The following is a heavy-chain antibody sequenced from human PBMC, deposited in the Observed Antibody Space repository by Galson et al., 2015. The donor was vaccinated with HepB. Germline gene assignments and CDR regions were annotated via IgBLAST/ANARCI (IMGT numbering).Heavy chain of an antibody. D-gene: IGHD2-2*01. CDR2: INPDGSDI. CDR3: ASDFCSSNVNCHLVSD. J-gene: IGHJ4*02. V-gene: IGHV3-74*01. Sequence: SLRLSCAASGFIFSNYWMHWVRQVPGEGLMWVSRINPDGSDIAYADSVKGRFTISRDNVKNTLSLQMNSLRAEDTAVYYCASDFCSSNVNCHLVSDWGQGTLVTVSS. CDR1: GFIFSNYW.